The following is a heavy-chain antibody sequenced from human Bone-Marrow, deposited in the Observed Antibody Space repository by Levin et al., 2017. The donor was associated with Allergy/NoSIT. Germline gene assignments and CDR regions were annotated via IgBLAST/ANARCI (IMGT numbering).Heavy chain of an antibody. CDR1: GTILIELS. CDR3: ATIKLAGWLLDGFDI. Sequence: GGSLRLSCKVSGTILIELSMHWVRLTPGKGLEWMGGFDPEDGRTVYAQTFQGRLTLTEDTSTDTAYMELSSLRSEDTAVYYCATIKLAGWLLDGFDIWGQGTMVTVSS. J-gene: IGHJ3*02. D-gene: IGHD6-19*01. CDR2: FDPEDGRT. V-gene: IGHV1-24*01.